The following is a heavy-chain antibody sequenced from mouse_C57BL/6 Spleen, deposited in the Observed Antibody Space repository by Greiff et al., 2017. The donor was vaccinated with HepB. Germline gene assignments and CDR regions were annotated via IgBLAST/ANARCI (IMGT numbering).Heavy chain of an antibody. CDR1: GFTFSDYY. CDR3: ARGDYYGNFYAMDY. CDR2: ISNGGGST. Sequence: DVMLVESGGGLVQPGGSLKLSCAASGFTFSDYYMYWVRQTPEKRLEWVAYISNGGGSTYYPDTVKGRFTISRDNAKNTLYLQMSRLKSEDTAMYYCARGDYYGNFYAMDYWGQGTSVTVSS. V-gene: IGHV5-12*01. J-gene: IGHJ4*01. D-gene: IGHD2-1*01.